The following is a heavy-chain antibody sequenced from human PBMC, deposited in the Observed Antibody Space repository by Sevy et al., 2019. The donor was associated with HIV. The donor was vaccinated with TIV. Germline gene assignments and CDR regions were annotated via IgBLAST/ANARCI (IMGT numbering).Heavy chain of an antibody. CDR3: ARGSRREKPSYIVVVVAATEANYGMDV. CDR1: GFTFSSYA. J-gene: IGHJ6*02. V-gene: IGHV3-30-3*01. CDR2: ISYDGSNK. D-gene: IGHD2-15*01. Sequence: GGSLRLSCAASGFTFSSYAMHWVRQAPGKGLEWVAVISYDGSNKYYADSVKGRFTISRDNSKNTLYLQINSLRAEDTAVYYCARGSRREKPSYIVVVVAATEANYGMDVWGQGTSVTVSS.